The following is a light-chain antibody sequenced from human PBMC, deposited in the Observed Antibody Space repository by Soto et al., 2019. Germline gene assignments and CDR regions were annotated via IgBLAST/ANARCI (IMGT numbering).Light chain of an antibody. CDR3: QQTYSTLSIT. CDR1: ESIARH. CDR2: AAS. Sequence: DIQMTQSPSSLSASVGDRVTITCRASESIARHLNWYQQKPGRAPNLLIYAASSLQNGVPSRFXGGGSGTDFTLTISNLQPEDFATYYSQQTYSTLSITFGQGTRLEIK. V-gene: IGKV1-39*01. J-gene: IGKJ5*01.